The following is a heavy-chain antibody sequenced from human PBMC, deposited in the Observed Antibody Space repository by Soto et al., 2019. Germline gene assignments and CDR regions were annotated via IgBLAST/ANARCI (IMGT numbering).Heavy chain of an antibody. Sequence: SETLSLTCTVSGGSISSYYWSWIRQPPGKGLEWIGYIYYSGSTNYNPSLKSRVTISVDTSTNQFSLKLSSVTAADTAVYYCAREAGTAMVNYYYGMDVWGQGTTVTVSS. V-gene: IGHV4-59*01. D-gene: IGHD5-18*01. CDR3: AREAGTAMVNYYYGMDV. CDR1: GGSISSYY. CDR2: IYYSGST. J-gene: IGHJ6*02.